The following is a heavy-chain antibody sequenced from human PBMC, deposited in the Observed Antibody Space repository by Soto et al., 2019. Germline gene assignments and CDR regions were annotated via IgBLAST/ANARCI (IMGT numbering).Heavy chain of an antibody. CDR2: IWYDGSNK. CDR3: ARSSSSWYHHDY. V-gene: IGHV3-33*01. J-gene: IGHJ4*02. CDR1: GFTFSSYG. Sequence: PGGSLRLSCAASGFTFSSYGMHWVRQAPGKGLEWVAVIWYDGSNKYYADSVEGRFTISRDNSKNTLYLQMNSLRAEDTAVYYCARSSSSWYHHDYWGQGTLVTVSS. D-gene: IGHD6-13*01.